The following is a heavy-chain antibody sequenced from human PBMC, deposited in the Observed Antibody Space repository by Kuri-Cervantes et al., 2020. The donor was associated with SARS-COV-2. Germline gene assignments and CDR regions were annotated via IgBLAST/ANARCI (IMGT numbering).Heavy chain of an antibody. CDR3: ARGVYCSSTSCYKGYFQH. D-gene: IGHD2-2*02. Sequence: GGSLRLSCAASGFTFSSYDMHWVRQATGKGLEWVSAIGTAGDTYYPGSVKGRFTISRENAKNSLYLRMNSLRAEDTAVYYCARGVYCSSTSCYKGYFQHWGQGTLVTVSS. V-gene: IGHV3-13*01. CDR2: IGTAGDT. J-gene: IGHJ1*01. CDR1: GFTFSSYD.